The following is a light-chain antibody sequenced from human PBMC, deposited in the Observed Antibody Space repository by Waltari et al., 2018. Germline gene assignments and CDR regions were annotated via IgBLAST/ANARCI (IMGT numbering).Light chain of an antibody. V-gene: IGKV1-5*03. CDR3: QQYVNYWT. Sequence: DIQMTQSPSTLSASVGDRVTITCRASQSVNRWLAWYLQKPGKAPELLIYETSNLESGVPSRFSGSGSGKKFTLTISSLQPDDVGTYYCQQYVNYWTFGQGTKVEIK. CDR2: ETS. CDR1: QSVNRW. J-gene: IGKJ1*01.